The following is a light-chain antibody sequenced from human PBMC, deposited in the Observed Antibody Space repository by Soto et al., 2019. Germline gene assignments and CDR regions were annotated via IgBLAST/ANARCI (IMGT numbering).Light chain of an antibody. CDR3: QQSYTAPFT. CDR2: AAS. Sequence: DIQMTQSPSSLSASVGDRVTITCRASQSISSSLNWYQQKPGKAPKLLIYAASTLQGGGPSRFSGSGSGTDFTLTISRLQPEDFATYYCQQSYTAPFTFGPGTKVDVK. V-gene: IGKV1-39*01. CDR1: QSISSS. J-gene: IGKJ3*01.